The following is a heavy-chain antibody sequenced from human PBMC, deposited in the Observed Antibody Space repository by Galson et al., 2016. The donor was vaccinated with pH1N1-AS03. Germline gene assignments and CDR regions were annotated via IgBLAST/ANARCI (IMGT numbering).Heavy chain of an antibody. CDR2: IDWDGDK. CDR3: VRDMYEPFYAMDV. Sequence: PALVKPTQTLTLTCTFSGFSLSSNGMRVSWVRQPPGKALEWLARIDWDGDKFYSRSLKTRLTISKDTSKNQVVLIMTNMNPVDTGTYYCVRDMYEPFYAMDVWGQGTTVTVSS. V-gene: IGHV2-70*04. J-gene: IGHJ6*02. D-gene: IGHD2-15*01. CDR1: GFSLSSNGMR.